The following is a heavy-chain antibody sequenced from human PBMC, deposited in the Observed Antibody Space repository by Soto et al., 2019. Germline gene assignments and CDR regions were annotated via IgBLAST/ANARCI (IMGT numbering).Heavy chain of an antibody. CDR3: MLGSGWKDFDY. D-gene: IGHD3-22*01. CDR1: GGSITSSSHY. V-gene: IGHV4-39*01. Sequence: QLQLQESGPGLVKPSETLSLTCTVSGGSITSSSHYWGWIRQPPGKGLEWIGNIYYSGSTYYNPSLKSRVTISVDTSKNQFSLKLSSVTAADTAVYYCMLGSGWKDFDYWGQGTLVTVSS. CDR2: IYYSGST. J-gene: IGHJ4*02.